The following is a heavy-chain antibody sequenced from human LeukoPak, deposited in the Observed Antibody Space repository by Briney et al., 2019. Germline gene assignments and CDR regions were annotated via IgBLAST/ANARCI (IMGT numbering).Heavy chain of an antibody. CDR1: GGSICSYY. Sequence: SEALSLTCAVSGGSICSYYWSWLRQPPGRGLEWFGYIYYSGTTNYNPSLKSRVTISVDTSKNQFSLKLTSVTAADTAVYYCAREDPQTTVPEGLDVWGQGTTVTVSS. CDR3: AREDPQTTVPEGLDV. CDR2: IYYSGTT. V-gene: IGHV4-59*01. J-gene: IGHJ6*02. D-gene: IGHD4-17*01.